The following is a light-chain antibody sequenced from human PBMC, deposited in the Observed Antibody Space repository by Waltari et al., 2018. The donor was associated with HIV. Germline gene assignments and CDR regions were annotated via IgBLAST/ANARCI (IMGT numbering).Light chain of an antibody. CDR2: SDY. Sequence: QSVLTQPPSASGTPGQRVTISCSGSSSNIGSNTVNWYQQLPGTAPKPLIYSDYQRPSGVPGRFSGSKSGTSASLAISGLKAEDEADYYCAAWDDSLNGVVFGGGTKLTVL. V-gene: IGLV1-44*01. CDR1: SSNIGSNT. J-gene: IGLJ2*01. CDR3: AAWDDSLNGVV.